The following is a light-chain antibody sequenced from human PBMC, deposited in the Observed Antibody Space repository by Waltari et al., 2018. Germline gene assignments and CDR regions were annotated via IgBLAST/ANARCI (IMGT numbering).Light chain of an antibody. V-gene: IGKV3-11*01. CDR3: QQRSNWTPHT. J-gene: IGKJ2*01. CDR2: DAS. CDR1: QSVSSN. Sequence: EIVMTQSPATLSVSPGERATLSCRASQSVSSNLAWYQQKPGQPPRLLIYDASNRATGVPARFRGSGSGTDFTLTISSLEAEDFAVYYCQQRSNWTPHTFGQGARLEIK.